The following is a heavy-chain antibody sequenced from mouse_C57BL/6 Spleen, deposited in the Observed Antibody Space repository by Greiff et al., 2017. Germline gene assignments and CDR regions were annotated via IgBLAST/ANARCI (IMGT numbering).Heavy chain of an antibody. V-gene: IGHV1-5*01. D-gene: IGHD1-1*01. Sequence: VQLQQSGTVLARPGASVKMSCKTSGYTFTSYWMHWVKQRPGQGLEWIGAIYPGNSDTSYNQKFKGKAKLTAVTSASTAYMERSSLTNEDSAVYYCTKLYSGSSSYYFDYWGQGTTLTVSS. J-gene: IGHJ2*01. CDR1: GYTFTSYW. CDR2: IYPGNSDT. CDR3: TKLYSGSSSYYFDY.